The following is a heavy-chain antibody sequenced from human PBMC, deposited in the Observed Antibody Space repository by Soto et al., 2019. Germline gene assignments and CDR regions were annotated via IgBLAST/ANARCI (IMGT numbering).Heavy chain of an antibody. CDR3: ARVPYSSSSWYFDY. V-gene: IGHV4-59*01. CDR2: IYYSGST. D-gene: IGHD6-6*01. Sequence: SETLSLTCTVSGGSISNYYWSWIRQPPGKGLEWIGYIYYSGSTNYNPSLKSRVTISVDTSKNQFYLKLSSVTAADTAVYYCARVPYSSSSWYFDYWGQGTLVTVSS. CDR1: GGSISNYY. J-gene: IGHJ4*02.